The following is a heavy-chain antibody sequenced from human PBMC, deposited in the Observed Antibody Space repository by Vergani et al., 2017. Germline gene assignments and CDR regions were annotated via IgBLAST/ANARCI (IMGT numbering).Heavy chain of an antibody. V-gene: IGHV4-34*01. J-gene: IGHJ6*03. D-gene: IGHD3-3*01. CDR3: ARVQELYDFWSGYRVRYYYYMDA. Sequence: QVQLQQWGAGLLKPSETLSLTCAVYGGSFSGYYWSWIRQPPGKGLEWIGEINHSGSTNYNPSLKSRVTISVDTSKNQFSLKLSSVTAADTAVYYCARVQELYDFWSGYRVRYYYYMDAWGKGTTVTVSS. CDR2: INHSGST. CDR1: GGSFSGYY.